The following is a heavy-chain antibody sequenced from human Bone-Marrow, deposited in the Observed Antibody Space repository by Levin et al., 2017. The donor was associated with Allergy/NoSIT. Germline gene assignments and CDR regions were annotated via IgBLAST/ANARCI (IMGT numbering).Heavy chain of an antibody. D-gene: IGHD6-13*01. J-gene: IGHJ5*02. V-gene: IGHV3-33*01. CDR2: IWYDDSRR. CDR1: GFTFTTYG. Sequence: PGGSLRLSCAASGFTFTTYGFHWVRQAPGKGLEWVSVIWYDDSRRYYVDSVKDRFTISRDNSMNTIYLQMNSLRFEDTAVYYCARDYSYGSLHFDPWGQGTLVTVSS. CDR3: ARDYSYGSLHFDP.